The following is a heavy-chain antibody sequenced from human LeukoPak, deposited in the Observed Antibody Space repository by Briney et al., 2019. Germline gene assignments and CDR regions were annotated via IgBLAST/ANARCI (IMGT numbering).Heavy chain of an antibody. CDR3: AGGGSDGYSYGSFYYMDX. CDR1: GGSISSYY. CDR2: IYYSGST. J-gene: IGHJ6*03. V-gene: IGHV4-59*01. Sequence: PSETLSLTCTVSGGSISSYYWSWIRQPPGKGLEWIGYIYYSGSTNYNPSLKSRVTISVDTSKNQFSLKLSSVTAADTAVYYCAGGGSDGYSYGSFYYMDXXGKGXXVTV. D-gene: IGHD5-18*01.